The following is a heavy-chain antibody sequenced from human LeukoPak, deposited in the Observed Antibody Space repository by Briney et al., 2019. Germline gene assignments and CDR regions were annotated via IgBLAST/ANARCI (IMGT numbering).Heavy chain of an antibody. Sequence: GGSLRLSCAASGFTSSNAWMSWVRQAPGKGLEWVGRIKSKTDGGTTDYAAPVKGRFTISRDDSKNTLYLQMNSLKTEDTAVYYCTTTIPPVSAGGLAFDIWGQGTMVTVSS. J-gene: IGHJ3*02. V-gene: IGHV3-15*01. CDR2: IKSKTDGGTT. CDR3: TTTIPPVSAGGLAFDI. CDR1: GFTSSNAW. D-gene: IGHD3-10*01.